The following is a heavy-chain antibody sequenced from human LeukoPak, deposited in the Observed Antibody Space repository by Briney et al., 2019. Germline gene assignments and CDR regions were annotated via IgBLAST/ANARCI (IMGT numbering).Heavy chain of an antibody. CDR2: IFSSGIT. J-gene: IGHJ4*02. V-gene: IGHV4-4*09. CDR1: GGSISSHY. Sequence: SETLSLTCTVSGGSISSHYWSWIRQPPGKELEWIGFIFSSGITNYDPSLKSGVTISIDTSKNQFSLMLSAVSAADRAVYYCARHRLGIRDFDYWGQGTLVTVSS. CDR3: ARHRLGIRDFDY. D-gene: IGHD1-26*01.